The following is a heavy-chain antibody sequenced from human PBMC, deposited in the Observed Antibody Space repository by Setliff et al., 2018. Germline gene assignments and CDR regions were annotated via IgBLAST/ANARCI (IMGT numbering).Heavy chain of an antibody. CDR1: GYTFTNYD. V-gene: IGHV1-69*05. CDR3: ARERGDIVTTTSYYYYLDV. J-gene: IGHJ6*03. D-gene: IGHD5-12*01. CDR2: IIPIFGTT. Sequence: ASVKVSCKASGYTFTNYDISWVRQAPGQGLEWMGGIIPIFGTTNYAQRFQGRVTITTDESTSTAYMELSSLRSEDTAVYYCARERGDIVTTTSYYYYLDVWGKGTTVTVSS.